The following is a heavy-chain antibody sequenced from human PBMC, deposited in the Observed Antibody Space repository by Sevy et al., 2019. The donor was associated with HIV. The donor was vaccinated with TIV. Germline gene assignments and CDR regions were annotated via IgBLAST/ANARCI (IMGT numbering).Heavy chain of an antibody. CDR1: GGSISSYY. CDR2: IYYSGST. CDR3: ARAERLDGSGSPTLTY. D-gene: IGHD3-10*01. Sequence: SETLSLTCTVSGGSISSYYWSWIRQPPGKGLEWIGYIYYSGSTNYNPSLKSRVTISVDTSKNQFSLKLSSVTAADTAVYYCARAERLDGSGSPTLTYWGQGTLVTVSS. J-gene: IGHJ4*02. V-gene: IGHV4-59*13.